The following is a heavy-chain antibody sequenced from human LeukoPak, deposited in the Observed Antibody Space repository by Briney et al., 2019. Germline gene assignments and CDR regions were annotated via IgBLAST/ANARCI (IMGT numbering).Heavy chain of an antibody. CDR2: INPNSGGT. D-gene: IGHD6-13*01. V-gene: IGHV1-2*02. CDR1: GYTFTGYY. CDR3: AMGSSWSGFDY. J-gene: IGHJ4*02. Sequence: ASVKVSCKASGYTFTGYYMHWVRQAPGQGLEWMGWINPNSGGTNYAQKFQGRVTMTRDTSISTAYMELSRLRCDDTAVDYCAMGSSWSGFDYWGQETLVTVSS.